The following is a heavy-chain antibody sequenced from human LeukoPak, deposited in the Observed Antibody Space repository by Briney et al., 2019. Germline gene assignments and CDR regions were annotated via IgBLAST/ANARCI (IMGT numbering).Heavy chain of an antibody. V-gene: IGHV3-11*01. CDR2: ISSSGSTI. D-gene: IGHD2-2*01. CDR1: GFTFSDYY. Sequence: GGSLRLSCAASGFTFSDYYMSWIRQAPGKGLEWVSYISSSGSTIYYADSVKGRFTISRDNAKTSLYLQMNSLRAEDTAVYYCARGSYGPNSSPYFDYWGQGTLVTVSS. J-gene: IGHJ4*02. CDR3: ARGSYGPNSSPYFDY.